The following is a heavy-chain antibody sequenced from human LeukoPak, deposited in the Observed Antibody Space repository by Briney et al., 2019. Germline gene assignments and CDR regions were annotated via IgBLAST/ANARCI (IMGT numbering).Heavy chain of an antibody. D-gene: IGHD2-2*01. CDR2: IYYSGST. V-gene: IGHV4-59*01. CDR1: GGSISSYY. Sequence: PSETLSLTCTVSGGSISSYYWSWIRQPPGKGLEWIGYIYYSGSTNYNPSLKSRVTISVDTSKNQSSLKLSSVTAADTAVYYCARIVPAAMLVPSYYYYGMDVWGQGTTVTVSS. CDR3: ARIVPAAMLVPSYYYYGMDV. J-gene: IGHJ6*02.